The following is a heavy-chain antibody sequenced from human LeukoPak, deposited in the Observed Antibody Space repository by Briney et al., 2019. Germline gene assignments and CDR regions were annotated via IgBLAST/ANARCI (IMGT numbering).Heavy chain of an antibody. Sequence: GGSLRLSCAASGFTFSTYTMNWVRQAPGKGLEWVSYITDSSSVVYYADSVKGRFTISRDNAKNSLYLQMNSLRAEDTAVYYCVRDVAAGFDYWGQGTLATVSS. J-gene: IGHJ4*02. V-gene: IGHV3-48*04. CDR1: GFTFSTYT. CDR3: VRDVAAGFDY. D-gene: IGHD6-13*01. CDR2: ITDSSSVV.